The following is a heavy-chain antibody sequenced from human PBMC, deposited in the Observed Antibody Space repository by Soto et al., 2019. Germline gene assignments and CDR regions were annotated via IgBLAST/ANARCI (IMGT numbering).Heavy chain of an antibody. D-gene: IGHD2-15*01. Sequence: GGSLRLSCAASGFTFSSYAMSWVRQAPGKGPEWVSTITADGSTYYADSVKGRFAMSRDTSENTLYLQMNSLGAEDTAAYYCAPHVSCSGGSCQYDAFAIRGQGTMVTVSS. CDR1: GFTFSSYA. V-gene: IGHV3-23*01. CDR2: ITADGST. J-gene: IGHJ3*02. CDR3: APHVSCSGGSCQYDAFAI.